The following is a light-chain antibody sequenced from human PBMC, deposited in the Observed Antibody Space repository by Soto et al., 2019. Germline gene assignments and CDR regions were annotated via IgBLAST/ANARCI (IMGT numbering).Light chain of an antibody. V-gene: IGKV3-20*01. CDR3: QQYGSSPRIT. J-gene: IGKJ4*01. Sequence: EIVMTQSPATLSVSPGGRATLSCRASQSISDTLAWYQQKPGQAPRLLIYGASSRATGIPDRFSGSGSGTDFTLTISRLEPEDFAVYYCQQYGSSPRITFGGGTKVDIK. CDR2: GAS. CDR1: QSISDT.